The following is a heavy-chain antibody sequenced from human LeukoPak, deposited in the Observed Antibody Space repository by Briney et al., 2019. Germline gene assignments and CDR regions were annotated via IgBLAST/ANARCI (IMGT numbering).Heavy chain of an antibody. V-gene: IGHV3-23*01. CDR2: ISGSGGST. CDR1: GFTFSSYA. J-gene: IGHJ4*02. D-gene: IGHD1-26*01. CDR3: ATPRWEPGPFDY. Sequence: GGSLRLSCAASGFTFSSYAISWVRQAPWKGLEWVSAISGSGGSTYYADSVKGRFTISRDNSKNTLYLQMNSLRAEDTAVFYCATPRWEPGPFDYWGQGTLVTVSS.